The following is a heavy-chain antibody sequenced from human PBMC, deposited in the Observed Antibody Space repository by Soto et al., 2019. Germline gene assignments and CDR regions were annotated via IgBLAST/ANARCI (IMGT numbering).Heavy chain of an antibody. CDR2: IHHSGGA. D-gene: IGHD5-12*01. CDR1: GGCVSNNNW. CDR3: TKNSAYALDY. Sequence: QVQLQESGPGLVKPSGTLSLSCAVSGGCVSNNNWWSWFRQSPGNGLEWIGEIHHSGGASYNPSLESRATLSVDKSQNELSLRLNYVTAADTAGYYCTKNSAYALDYWGLGILVTVSS. V-gene: IGHV4-4*02. J-gene: IGHJ4*02.